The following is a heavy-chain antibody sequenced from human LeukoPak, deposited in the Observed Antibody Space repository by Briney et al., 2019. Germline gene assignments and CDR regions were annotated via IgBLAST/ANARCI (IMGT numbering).Heavy chain of an antibody. CDR2: IYYSGST. D-gene: IGHD3-10*01. J-gene: IGHJ5*02. Sequence: SETLSLTCTVSGGSISSYYWSWIRQPPGKGLEWIGYIYYSGSTNYNSSLKSRVTISVDTSKNQFSLKLSSVTAADTAVYYCARGPLWFGRNWFDPWGQGTLVTVSS. CDR3: ARGPLWFGRNWFDP. V-gene: IGHV4-59*12. CDR1: GGSISSYY.